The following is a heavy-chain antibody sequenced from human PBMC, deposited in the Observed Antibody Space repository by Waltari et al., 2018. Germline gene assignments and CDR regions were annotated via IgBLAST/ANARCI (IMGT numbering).Heavy chain of an antibody. CDR1: GFTFSSYG. CDR3: AKEPADY. D-gene: IGHD2-2*01. Sequence: QVQLVESGRGVVQPGRSLRLSCAASGFTFSSYGMHWVRQAPGKGLEWVAVISYDGSNKYYADSVKGRFTISRDNSKNTLYLQMNSLRAEDTAVYYCAKEPADYWGQGTLVTVSS. V-gene: IGHV3-30*18. J-gene: IGHJ4*02. CDR2: ISYDGSNK.